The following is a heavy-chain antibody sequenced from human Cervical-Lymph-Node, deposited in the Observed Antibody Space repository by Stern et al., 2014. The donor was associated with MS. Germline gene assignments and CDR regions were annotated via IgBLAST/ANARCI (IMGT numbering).Heavy chain of an antibody. CDR1: GASITSYY. CDR3: ARATDL. CDR2: IYYSGTT. Sequence: VQLVESGPGLLRPSETLSLTCTVPGASITSYYWSWIRQPPGKGLEWIGYIYYSGTTNYNASLKGRVDISIDTSKTQFSLRLSSVTAADTAVYYCARATDLWGQGTLVTVSS. J-gene: IGHJ5*02. V-gene: IGHV4-59*01.